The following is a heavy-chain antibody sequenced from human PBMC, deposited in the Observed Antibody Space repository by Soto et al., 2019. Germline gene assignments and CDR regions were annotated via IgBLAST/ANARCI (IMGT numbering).Heavy chain of an antibody. V-gene: IGHV3-11*01. CDR2: ISMSGTTI. Sequence: QVHLVEFGGGLVRPGGSLRLSCAASGFRFSDYYMIWIRQAPVKGLEWVSYISMSGTTIYYADSVKGRFTISRDNAKNSLYLQMNSLRAEDTAVYYCARDVGSLDYWGQGTLVTVSS. J-gene: IGHJ4*02. CDR1: GFRFSDYY. D-gene: IGHD1-26*01. CDR3: ARDVGSLDY.